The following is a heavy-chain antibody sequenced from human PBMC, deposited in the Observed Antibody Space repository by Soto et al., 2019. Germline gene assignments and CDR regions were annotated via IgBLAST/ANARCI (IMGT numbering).Heavy chain of an antibody. CDR2: MNPGSGDT. J-gene: IGHJ5*02. CDR3: ARMATFGSLNWFDP. Sequence: ASVKVSCQASGYTFTSYGISWVRQAPGQGLEWTGWMNPGSGDTGYAQKFQGRVTMTRDISIATAYMELSSLRSDDTAIYYCARMATFGSLNWFDPWGQGTLVTAPQ. CDR1: GYTFTSYG. V-gene: IGHV1-8*02. D-gene: IGHD3-16*01.